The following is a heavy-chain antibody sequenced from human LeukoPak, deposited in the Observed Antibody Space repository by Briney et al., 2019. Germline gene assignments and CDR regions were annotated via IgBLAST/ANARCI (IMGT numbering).Heavy chain of an antibody. CDR3: ARLWFGELLIRFDP. CDR1: GFTFSNYA. Sequence: PGGSLRLSCAASGFTFSNYAMSWVRQAPGKGLEWVSSISSSSSYIYYADSVKGRFTISRDNAKNSLYLQMNSLRAEDTAVYYCARLWFGELLIRFDPWGQGTLVTVSS. CDR2: ISSSSSYI. D-gene: IGHD3-10*01. J-gene: IGHJ5*02. V-gene: IGHV3-21*01.